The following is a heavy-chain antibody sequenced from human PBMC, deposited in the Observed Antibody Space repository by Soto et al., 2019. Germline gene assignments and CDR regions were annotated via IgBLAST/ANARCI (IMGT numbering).Heavy chain of an antibody. Sequence: QVQLVQSGAGVKKPGASVKLSCKASGFTFIGHYIHWVRQAPGQGLEWVGWSNPNSGGGTVYAQKFQGRVTMTADTSTSIASMDLTSLRGDDTAVYYCAGSRTGALDYWGPGALVTVSS. CDR1: GFTFIGHY. J-gene: IGHJ4*02. CDR3: AGSRTGALDY. CDR2: SNPNSGGGT. V-gene: IGHV1-2*02. D-gene: IGHD7-27*01.